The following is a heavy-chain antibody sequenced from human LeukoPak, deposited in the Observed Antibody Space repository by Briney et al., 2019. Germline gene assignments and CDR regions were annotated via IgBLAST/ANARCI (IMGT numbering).Heavy chain of an antibody. J-gene: IGHJ3*02. CDR1: GGSISSSSYY. Sequence: PSETLSLTCTVSGGSISSSSYYWGWIRQPPGKGLEWIGSIYYSGSTYYNPSLKSRVTISVDTSKNQFSLKLSSVTAADTAVYYCARVYDSSGYLSFDIWGQGTMVTVSS. CDR2: IYYSGST. D-gene: IGHD3-22*01. CDR3: ARVYDSSGYLSFDI. V-gene: IGHV4-39*01.